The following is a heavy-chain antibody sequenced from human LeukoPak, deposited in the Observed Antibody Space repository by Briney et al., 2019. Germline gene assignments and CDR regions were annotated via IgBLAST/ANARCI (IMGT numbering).Heavy chain of an antibody. D-gene: IGHD3-3*01. CDR3: ARDNSITIFGVVILNWFDP. V-gene: IGHV3-21*01. Sequence: GSLRLSCAASGFTVSSNYMSWVRQAPGKGLEWVSSISSSSSYIYYADSVKGRFTISRDNAKNSLYLQMNSLRAEDTAVYYCARDNSITIFGVVILNWFDPWGQGTLVTVSS. CDR1: GFTVSSNY. CDR2: ISSSSSYI. J-gene: IGHJ5*02.